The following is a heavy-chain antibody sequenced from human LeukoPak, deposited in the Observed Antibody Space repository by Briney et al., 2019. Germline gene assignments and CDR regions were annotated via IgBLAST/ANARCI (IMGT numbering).Heavy chain of an antibody. Sequence: GGSLRLSCAASGFTFSSYEMNWVRQAPGKGLEWVSYISSSGSTIYYADSVKGRFTISRDNAESSLYLEMNSLRAEDTAVYYCGRGHWGLDYWGQGTLVTVSS. CDR1: GFTFSSYE. CDR3: GRGHWGLDY. J-gene: IGHJ4*02. D-gene: IGHD7-27*01. V-gene: IGHV3-48*03. CDR2: ISSSGSTI.